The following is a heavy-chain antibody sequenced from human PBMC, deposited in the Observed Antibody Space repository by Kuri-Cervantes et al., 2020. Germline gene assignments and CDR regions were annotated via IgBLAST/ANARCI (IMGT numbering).Heavy chain of an antibody. Sequence: GESLKISCAASGFTFSSYAMSWVRQAPGKGLEWVSAISGSGGSTYYADSVKGRFTISRDNSKNTLYLQMNSLRAEDTAVYYCAKDHLSNAFDIWGQGTMVTVSS. CDR1: GFTFSSYA. V-gene: IGHV3-23*01. CDR2: ISGSGGST. D-gene: IGHD2/OR15-2a*01. CDR3: AKDHLSNAFDI. J-gene: IGHJ3*02.